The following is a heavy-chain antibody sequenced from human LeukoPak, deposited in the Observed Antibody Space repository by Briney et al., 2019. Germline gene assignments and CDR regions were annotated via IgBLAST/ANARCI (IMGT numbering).Heavy chain of an antibody. CDR3: ASYSGTYSAFEI. V-gene: IGHV4-39*07. CDR2: IFYNGSP. CDR1: GGSITNTNDY. J-gene: IGHJ3*02. D-gene: IGHD1-26*01. Sequence: SETLSLTCTASGGSITNTNDYWGWVRQSPGRGLEWLGNIFYNGSPYYNPSLKSRVAISVDTSKNHFSLTLNAVTAADTAVYYCASYSGTYSAFEIWGQGTQVTASS.